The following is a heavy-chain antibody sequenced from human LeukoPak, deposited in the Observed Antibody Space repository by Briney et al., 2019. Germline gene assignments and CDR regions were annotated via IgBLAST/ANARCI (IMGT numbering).Heavy chain of an antibody. V-gene: IGHV3-9*01. J-gene: IGHJ4*02. CDR1: GFTFDDYA. CDR2: ISWNSGSI. Sequence: GRSLRLSCAASGFTFDDYAMHWVRQAPGKGLEWVSGISWNSGSIGYADSVKGRFTISRDNAKNSLYLQMNSLRAEDTALYYCARGGDSSSSGISDYWGQGTLVTVSS. CDR3: ARGGDSSSSGISDY. D-gene: IGHD6-6*01.